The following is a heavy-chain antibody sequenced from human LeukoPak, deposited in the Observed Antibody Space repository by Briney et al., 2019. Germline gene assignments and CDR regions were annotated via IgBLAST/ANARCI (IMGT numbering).Heavy chain of an antibody. V-gene: IGHV4-38-2*02. J-gene: IGHJ6*03. CDR1: GYSISSGYY. CDR3: AGTGGWAGYYYYYMDV. D-gene: IGHD3-16*01. CDR2: IYHSGST. Sequence: PSETLSLTCTVSGYSISSGYYWGWIRQPPGKGLEWIGSIYHSGSTYYNPSLKSRVTISVDTSKNQFSLKLSSVTAADTAVYYCAGTGGWAGYYYYYMDVWGKGTTVTISS.